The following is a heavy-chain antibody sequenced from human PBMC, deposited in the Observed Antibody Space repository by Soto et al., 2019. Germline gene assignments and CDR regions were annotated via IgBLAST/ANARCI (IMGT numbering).Heavy chain of an antibody. CDR2: ISYDGSNK. J-gene: IGHJ5*02. CDR1: GFTFSSYA. V-gene: IGHV3-30-3*01. CDR3: ARDSFMGSPGGWFDP. Sequence: QVQLVESGGGVVQPGRCLRLSCAASGFTFSSYAMHWVRQAPGKGLEWVAVISYDGSNKYYADSVKGRFTISRDNSKNTLYLQMNSLRAEDTAVYYCARDSFMGSPGGWFDPWGQGTLVTVSS. D-gene: IGHD3-10*01.